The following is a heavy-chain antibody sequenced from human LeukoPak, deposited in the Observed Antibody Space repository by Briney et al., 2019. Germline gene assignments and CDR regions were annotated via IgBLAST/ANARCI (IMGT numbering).Heavy chain of an antibody. J-gene: IGHJ4*02. V-gene: IGHV4-59*01. CDR3: AREGGYSSSFDY. D-gene: IGHD6-13*01. Sequence: ASETLSLTCTVSGGSISSYYWSWIRQPPGKGLEWIGYIYHSGSTNYNPSLKSRVTISVDTSKNQFSLKLSSVTAADTAVYYCAREGGYSSSFDYWGQGTLVTVSS. CDR1: GGSISSYY. CDR2: IYHSGST.